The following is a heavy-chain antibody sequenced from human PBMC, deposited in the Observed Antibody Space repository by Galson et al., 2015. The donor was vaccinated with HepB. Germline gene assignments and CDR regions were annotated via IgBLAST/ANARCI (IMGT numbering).Heavy chain of an antibody. CDR2: IYYSGST. J-gene: IGHJ5*02. Sequence: LSLTCTVSGGSISSYYWSWIRQPPGKGLEWIGYIYYSGSTNYNPSLKSRVTISVDTSKNQFSLKLSSVTAADTAVYYCARHREYSGSRERGNWFDPWGQGTLVTVSS. CDR1: GGSISSYY. D-gene: IGHD1-26*01. CDR3: ARHREYSGSRERGNWFDP. V-gene: IGHV4-59*08.